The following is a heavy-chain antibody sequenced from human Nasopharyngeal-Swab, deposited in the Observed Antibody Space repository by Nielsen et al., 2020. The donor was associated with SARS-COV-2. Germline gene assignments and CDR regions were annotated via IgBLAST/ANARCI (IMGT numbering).Heavy chain of an antibody. D-gene: IGHD1-26*01. CDR1: GFTFSDYY. Sequence: GESLKISCAASGFTFSDYYMSWIRQAPGKGLEWVSYISSSGSTIYYADSVKGRFTISRDNAKNSLYLQMNSLRAEDTAVYYCAREVFRDSGSYRRAPYFDYWGQGTLVTVSS. J-gene: IGHJ4*02. CDR2: ISSSGSTI. CDR3: AREVFRDSGSYRRAPYFDY. V-gene: IGHV3-11*01.